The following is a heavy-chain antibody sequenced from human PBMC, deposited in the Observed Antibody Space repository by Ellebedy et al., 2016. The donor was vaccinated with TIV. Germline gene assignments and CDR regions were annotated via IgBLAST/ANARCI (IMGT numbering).Heavy chain of an antibody. D-gene: IGHD3-10*01. CDR1: GFTFSNFW. V-gene: IGHV3-7*01. Sequence: GESLKISCAASGFTFSNFWMSWVRQAPGKGLEWVANIKEAGGEKYYVVSVEGRFTISRDNAKNSLHLQMSSLRAEDTTMYYCAKDGPYGSGRYPFFDYWGQGTLVTVSS. CDR2: IKEAGGEK. J-gene: IGHJ4*02. CDR3: AKDGPYGSGRYPFFDY.